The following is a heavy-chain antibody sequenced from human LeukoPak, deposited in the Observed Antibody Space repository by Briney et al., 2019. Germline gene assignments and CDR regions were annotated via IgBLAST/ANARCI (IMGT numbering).Heavy chain of an antibody. CDR2: ISYSGST. CDR3: ARGGPSLPYYYGSGGPKFDY. J-gene: IGHJ4*02. D-gene: IGHD3-10*01. V-gene: IGHV4-39*01. Sequence: PSETLSLTCTVSGGSISRSSYYWGWIRQPPGKGLEWIGSISYSGSTYYNPSLKSRVTISVDTSRNQFSLKVSSVTAADTAVYYCARGGPSLPYYYGSGGPKFDYWGQGTLVTVSS. CDR1: GGSISRSSYY.